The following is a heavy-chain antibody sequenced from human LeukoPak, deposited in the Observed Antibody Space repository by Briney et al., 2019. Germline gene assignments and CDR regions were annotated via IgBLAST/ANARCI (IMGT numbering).Heavy chain of an antibody. CDR1: GYTFTSYY. V-gene: IGHV1-46*01. Sequence: GASVKVSCKASGYTFTSYYMHWVRQAPGQGLEWMGIINPSGGSTSYAQKFQGRVTMTRDMSTSTVYMELSSLRSEDTAVYYCARDMKVVSGPTATHAFDIWGQGTMVTVSS. CDR2: INPSGGST. D-gene: IGHD2-15*01. CDR3: ARDMKVVSGPTATHAFDI. J-gene: IGHJ3*02.